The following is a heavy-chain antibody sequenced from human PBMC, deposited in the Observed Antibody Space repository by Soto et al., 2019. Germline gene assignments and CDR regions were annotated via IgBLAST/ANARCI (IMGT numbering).Heavy chain of an antibody. CDR2: ISGSGGST. J-gene: IGHJ4*02. CDR1: GFTFSSYA. D-gene: IGHD3-9*01. CDR3: AKDQSPSNYDILTGYHDY. Sequence: GGSLRLSCAASGFTFSSYAMSWVRQAPGKGLEWVSAISGSGGSTYYADSVKGRFTISRDNSKNTLYLQMNSLRAEDTAVYYCAKDQSPSNYDILTGYHDYWGQGTLVTVSS. V-gene: IGHV3-23*01.